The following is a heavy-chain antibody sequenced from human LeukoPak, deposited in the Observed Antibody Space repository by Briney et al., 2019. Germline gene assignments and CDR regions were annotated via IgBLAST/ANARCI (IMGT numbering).Heavy chain of an antibody. Sequence: GGSLRLSCAASGFTFSSYAMHWVRQAPGKGLEWVANIKQDGSEKYYVDSVMGRFTISRDNAKNSLYLQMNSLRAEDTAVYYCAVEMVPYYYMDVWGKGTTVTVSS. CDR3: AVEMVPYYYMDV. CDR1: GFTFSSYA. V-gene: IGHV3-7*01. D-gene: IGHD5-24*01. CDR2: IKQDGSEK. J-gene: IGHJ6*03.